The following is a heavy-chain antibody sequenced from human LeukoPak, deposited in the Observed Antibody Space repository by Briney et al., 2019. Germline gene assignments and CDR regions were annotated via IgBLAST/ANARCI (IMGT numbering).Heavy chain of an antibody. CDR3: GSPPPGQGFDY. J-gene: IGHJ4*02. CDR2: INTDGSII. V-gene: IGHV3-74*03. CDR1: GFTFRSYW. D-gene: IGHD3-10*01. Sequence: GGSLRLSCVVSGFTFRSYWMHWVRQVPGKGLLWVSRINTDGSIITYADSVKGRFTISRDNAKNTLYLEMNSLTAADTGVYYCGSPPPGQGFDYWGQGTLVTVSS.